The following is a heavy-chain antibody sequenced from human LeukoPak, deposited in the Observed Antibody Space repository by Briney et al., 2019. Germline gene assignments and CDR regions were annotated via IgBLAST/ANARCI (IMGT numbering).Heavy chain of an antibody. CDR2: IKPDGSEK. Sequence: PGGSLRLSCAASGFSFSIYWMSWVRQAPGRGLKWVANIKPDGSEKNYGDSVKGRFTVSRDNAKNSLFLQMNSLTAEDTAVYYCVRNWNLDSWGQGTLVTVSS. J-gene: IGHJ4*02. D-gene: IGHD1-1*01. CDR1: GFSFSIYW. CDR3: VRNWNLDS. V-gene: IGHV3-7*01.